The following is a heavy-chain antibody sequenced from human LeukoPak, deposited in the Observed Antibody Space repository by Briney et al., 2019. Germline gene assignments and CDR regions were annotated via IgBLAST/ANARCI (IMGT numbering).Heavy chain of an antibody. Sequence: SETLSLTCTVSGGSISSGSYYWSWIRQPAGKGLEWIGRIYTSGSTNYNPSLKSRVTISVDTSKNQFSLKLSSVTAADTAVYYCSRARFYGTGTTSRIGFDIWGQGTMVTVSS. CDR2: IYTSGST. V-gene: IGHV4-61*02. CDR3: SRARFYGTGTTSRIGFDI. D-gene: IGHD1-1*01. J-gene: IGHJ3*02. CDR1: GGSISSGSYY.